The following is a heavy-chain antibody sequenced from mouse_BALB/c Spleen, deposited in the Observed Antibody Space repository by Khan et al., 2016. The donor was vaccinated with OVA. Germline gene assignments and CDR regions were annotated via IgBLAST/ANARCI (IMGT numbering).Heavy chain of an antibody. V-gene: IGHV1-77*01. J-gene: IGHJ3*01. Sequence: QVQLKESGAELARPGASVKLSCTASGYTFTDYYINWVKQRTGQGLEWIGEISPGSGDTYYNERFMGKATLTADKYSSTAYMQLSILTSEASAVYFCARRNYFGYTFAYWGQGTLVTVSA. CDR3: ARRNYFGYTFAY. CDR2: ISPGSGDT. D-gene: IGHD1-2*01. CDR1: GYTFTDYY.